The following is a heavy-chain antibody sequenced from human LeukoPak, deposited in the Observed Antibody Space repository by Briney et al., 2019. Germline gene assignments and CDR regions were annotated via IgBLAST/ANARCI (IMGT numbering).Heavy chain of an antibody. V-gene: IGHV4-31*03. CDR3: ATASGSLDAFDI. CDR1: GGSISSGGYY. D-gene: IGHD1-26*01. Sequence: SETLSLTCTVSGGSISSGGYYWSWIRQHPGKGLEWIGYVYYSGSTYYNPSLKSRVTISVDTSKNQFSLKLSSVTAADTAVYYCATASGSLDAFDIWGQGTMVTVSS. CDR2: VYYSGST. J-gene: IGHJ3*02.